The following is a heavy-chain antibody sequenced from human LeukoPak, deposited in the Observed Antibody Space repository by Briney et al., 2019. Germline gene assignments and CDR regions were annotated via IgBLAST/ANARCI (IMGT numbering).Heavy chain of an antibody. CDR1: GFTFSSYS. J-gene: IGHJ4*02. CDR2: ISSSSSYI. CDR3: AGDGYNGEFDY. V-gene: IGHV3-21*01. D-gene: IGHD5-24*01. Sequence: GGSLRLSCAASGFTFSSYSMNWVRQAPRKGLEWVSSISSSSSYIYYADSLKGRFTISRDNAKNSLYLQMNSLRAEDTAVYYCAGDGYNGEFDYWGQGTLVTVSS.